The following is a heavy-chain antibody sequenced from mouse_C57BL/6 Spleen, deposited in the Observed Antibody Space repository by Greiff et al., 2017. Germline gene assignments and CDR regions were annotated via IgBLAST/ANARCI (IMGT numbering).Heavy chain of an antibody. V-gene: IGHV1-9*01. Sequence: VQLVESGAELMKPGASVKLSCKATGYTFTGYWIEWVKQRPGHGLEWIGEILPGSGSTNYNETFKGKGTFTADTSSNTAYMQLSSLTTEDSAIYYCARRADYGSSYGYFDVWGTGTTVTVSS. CDR3: ARRADYGSSYGYFDV. CDR2: ILPGSGST. D-gene: IGHD1-1*01. CDR1: GYTFTGYW. J-gene: IGHJ1*03.